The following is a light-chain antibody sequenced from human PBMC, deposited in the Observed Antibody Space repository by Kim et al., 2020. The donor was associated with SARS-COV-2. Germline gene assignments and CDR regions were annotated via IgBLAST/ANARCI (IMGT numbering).Light chain of an antibody. CDR2: QNT. Sequence: VSPGQTGSSTCSGDKLGNKYVCWYQKKAGQSPVLVIHQNTKRPSGIPERFSGSNSGNTATLTISGTQPIDEADYYCQAWDSNTVVFGGGTQLTVL. J-gene: IGLJ2*01. V-gene: IGLV3-1*01. CDR3: QAWDSNTVV. CDR1: KLGNKY.